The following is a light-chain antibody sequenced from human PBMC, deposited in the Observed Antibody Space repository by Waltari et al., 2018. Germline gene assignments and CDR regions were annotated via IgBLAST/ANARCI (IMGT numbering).Light chain of an antibody. CDR3: GTWDSSLSGAV. V-gene: IGLV1-51*02. CDR2: EGN. J-gene: IGLJ7*01. Sequence: QSVLTQPPSVSAAPGQRVTISCSGGSSNMGNNYVSWYRQFPGTAPKLLIYEGNERPSGVPGLFSGSQSGTSATLDIPGLHAGDEADYYCGTWDSSLSGAVFGGGTHLTVL. CDR1: SSNMGNNY.